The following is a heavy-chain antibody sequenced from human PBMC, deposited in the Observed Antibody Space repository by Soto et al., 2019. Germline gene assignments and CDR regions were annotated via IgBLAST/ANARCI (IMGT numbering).Heavy chain of an antibody. Sequence: ASVKVSCKASGGTFSGYALSWVRQAPGQGLEWMGGIIPISGTVIYAQKFQGRVTITAGESTSTAYMELRSLRSEDTAIYYCARSPDCSVRRCYSLIGYRGQGTLVTGSS. CDR2: IIPISGTV. V-gene: IGHV1-69*13. CDR3: ARSPDCSVRRCYSLIGY. J-gene: IGHJ4*02. CDR1: GGTFSGYA. D-gene: IGHD2-15*01.